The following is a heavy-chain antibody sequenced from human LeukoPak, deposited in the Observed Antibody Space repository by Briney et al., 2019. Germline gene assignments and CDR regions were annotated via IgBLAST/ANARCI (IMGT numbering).Heavy chain of an antibody. J-gene: IGHJ6*04. CDR2: IYYSVST. CDR3: ARDRLHFDYYYYGMDV. CDR1: GGSIRSAY. Sequence: SETLSLTCTDSGGSIRSAYGSWIRQPPRKGLGRIGHIYYSVSTNYSPSLRSRVTISVDTSKNQFSLKLSSVNAADTAVYYCARDRLHFDYYYYGMDVWGKGTTVTVSS. D-gene: IGHD4-11*01. V-gene: IGHV4-59*01.